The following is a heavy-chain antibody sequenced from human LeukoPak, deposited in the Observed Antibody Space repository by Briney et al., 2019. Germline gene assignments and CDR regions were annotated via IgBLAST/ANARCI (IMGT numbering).Heavy chain of an antibody. D-gene: IGHD1-14*01. V-gene: IGHV3-23*01. CDR1: GFTFSSYA. J-gene: IGHJ4*02. CDR3: SKRSGAGGDFGSFEY. CDR2: IGVSGGNT. Sequence: PGGSLRPSCAASGFTFSSYAMSWVRQAPGKGLEWVSSIGVSGGNTYYADSVKGRFTISRDNSKNTLFLQMNTLRAEDTAIYYCSKRSGAGGDFGSFEYWGQGTLVTVSS.